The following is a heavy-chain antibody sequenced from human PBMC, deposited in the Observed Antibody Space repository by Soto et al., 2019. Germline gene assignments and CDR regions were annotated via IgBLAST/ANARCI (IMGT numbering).Heavy chain of an antibody. CDR3: TTTDYYGLGSYYIGGEDDAFDI. V-gene: IGHV3-15*01. CDR1: GFTFSNAW. Sequence: EVQLVESGGGLVKPGGSLRLSCAASGFTFSNAWMSWVRQAPGKGLEWVGRIKSKTDGGTTDYAAPVKGRFTISRDDSKNTLYLQMNSLKTEDTAVYYCTTTDYYGLGSYYIGGEDDAFDIWGQGTMVTVSS. J-gene: IGHJ3*02. CDR2: IKSKTDGGTT. D-gene: IGHD3-10*01.